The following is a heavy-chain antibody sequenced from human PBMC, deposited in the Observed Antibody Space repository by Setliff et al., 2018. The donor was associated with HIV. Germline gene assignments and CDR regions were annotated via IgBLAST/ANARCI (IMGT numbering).Heavy chain of an antibody. CDR1: GYTFTSLD. J-gene: IGHJ4*02. V-gene: IGHV1-2*02. Sequence: ASVKVSCKASGYTFTSLDINWVRQATGQGLEWMGWINPNSGGTNYAQMFQGRVTMTRDTSITTAYMEVSRLTSDDTAVYYCARGRYSGSHFLFDSWGQGTQVTVSS. D-gene: IGHD1-26*01. CDR2: INPNSGGT. CDR3: ARGRYSGSHFLFDS.